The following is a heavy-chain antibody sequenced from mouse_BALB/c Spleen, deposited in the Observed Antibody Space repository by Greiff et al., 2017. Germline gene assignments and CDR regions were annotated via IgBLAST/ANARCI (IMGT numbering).Heavy chain of an antibody. CDR2: ISSGGGST. CDR3: ARHDYGSWYFDV. CDR1: GFAFSSYD. J-gene: IGHJ1*01. D-gene: IGHD1-1*01. Sequence: EVQRVESGGGLVKPGGSLKLSCAASGFAFSSYDMSWVRQTPEKRLEWVAYISSGGGSTYYPDTVKGRFTISRDNAKNTLYLQMSSLKSEDTAMYYCARHDYGSWYFDVWGAGTTVTVSS. V-gene: IGHV5-12-1*01.